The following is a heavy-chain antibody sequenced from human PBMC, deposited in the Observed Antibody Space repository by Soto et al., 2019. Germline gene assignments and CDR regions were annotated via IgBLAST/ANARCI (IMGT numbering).Heavy chain of an antibody. CDR3: ATPPRPTVVTVLPIPT. CDR1: GDSISSAHW. V-gene: IGHV4-4*02. Sequence: QVFLQQSGPGLVKPSGTLSLTCSVSGDSISSAHWWTWVLQPPRKGLVGIGGIYHSGSTTYNPSPTSRVSISVAKSNTQFSPRLRSVTAADPAVSHCATPPRPTVVTVLPIPTWGQGPLASVSP. D-gene: IGHD2-2*02. CDR2: IYHSGST. J-gene: IGHJ5*02.